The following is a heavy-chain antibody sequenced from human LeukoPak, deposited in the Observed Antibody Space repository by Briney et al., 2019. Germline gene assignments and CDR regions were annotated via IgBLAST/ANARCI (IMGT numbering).Heavy chain of an antibody. J-gene: IGHJ4*02. CDR2: ISDSGGST. CDR1: GITLSNYG. D-gene: IGHD3/OR15-3a*01. Sequence: GGSLRLSCAVSGITLSNYGMSWVRQAPGKGLEWVAGISDSGGSTKYADSVKGRFTIARDNRKNPLYLQMNSLRAEDTAVYFCAKRGVVIRVILVGFHKEAYYFESWGQGALVTVSS. CDR3: AKRGVVIRVILVGFHKEAYYFES. V-gene: IGHV3-23*01.